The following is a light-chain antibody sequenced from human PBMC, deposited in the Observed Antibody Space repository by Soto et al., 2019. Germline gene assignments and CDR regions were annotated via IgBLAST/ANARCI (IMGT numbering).Light chain of an antibody. CDR3: LQVYTYPFT. CDR1: QDIRNG. Sequence: DIEMTRAPSSLSSSEGDIRTISCRPSQDIRNGLVWYQQKPGKAPKRLIYAASSLQSGVPSWFSGSGSGTEFTLTISSLQPEDFASYCWLQVYTYPFTFGPGTRLEIK. J-gene: IGKJ5*01. V-gene: IGKV1-17*01. CDR2: AAS.